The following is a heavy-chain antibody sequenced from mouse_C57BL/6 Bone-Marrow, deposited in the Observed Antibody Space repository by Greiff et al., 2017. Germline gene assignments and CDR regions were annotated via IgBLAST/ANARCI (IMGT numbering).Heavy chain of an antibody. CDR1: GYTFTSYW. V-gene: IGHV1-61*01. D-gene: IGHD3-2*02. CDR3: ARGGTAQATFDY. CDR2: IYPSDSET. Sequence: VQLQQPGAELVRPGSSVKLSCKASGYTFTSYWMDWVKQRPGQGLEWIGNIYPSDSETHYNQKFKDKATLTVDKSSSTAYMQLSSLTSEDSAVYDCARGGTAQATFDYWGQGTTLTVSS. J-gene: IGHJ2*01.